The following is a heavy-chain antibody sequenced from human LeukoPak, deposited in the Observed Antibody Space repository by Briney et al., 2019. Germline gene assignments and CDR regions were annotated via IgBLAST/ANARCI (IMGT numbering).Heavy chain of an antibody. CDR2: IYTSGST. CDR1: GGSISSGGYY. D-gene: IGHD2-21*02. J-gene: IGHJ4*02. Sequence: SETLSLTCTVSGGSISSGGYYWSWIRQPAGKGLEWIGRIYTSGSTDYNPSLKSRVTISLETSKNQFSLNLSSATAADTAVYFCARDQQLAYCGGDCYPANWGQGTLVTVSS. V-gene: IGHV4-61*02. CDR3: ARDQQLAYCGGDCYPAN.